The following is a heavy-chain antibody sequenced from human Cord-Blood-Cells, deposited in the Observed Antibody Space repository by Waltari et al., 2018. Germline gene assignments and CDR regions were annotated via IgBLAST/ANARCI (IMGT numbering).Heavy chain of an antibody. D-gene: IGHD3-3*01. V-gene: IGHV3-66*01. Sequence: EVQLVESGGGLVQPGGSLRLSCSAAGFTVSGNYMRWARQAPGKGLEWVSVIYSGGSTYYADSVKGRFTISRDNSKNTLYLQMNSLRAEDTAVYYCARDGYYDFWSGYYDYWGQGTLVTVSS. CDR2: IYSGGST. CDR3: ARDGYYDFWSGYYDY. J-gene: IGHJ4*02. CDR1: GFTVSGNY.